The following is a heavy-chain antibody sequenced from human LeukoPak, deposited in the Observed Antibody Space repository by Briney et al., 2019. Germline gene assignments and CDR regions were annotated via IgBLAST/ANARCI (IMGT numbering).Heavy chain of an antibody. V-gene: IGHV3-74*01. J-gene: IGHJ4*02. Sequence: GGSLRLSCAASGFTFSQYWMYWVRQAPGKGPVWVSYISTDGSIINDADSVKGRFTISRDNAKSTLYLQMNSLRVEDTAVYYCVGGDYWGQGTLVTVSS. CDR3: VGGDY. CDR1: GFTFSQYW. CDR2: ISTDGSII.